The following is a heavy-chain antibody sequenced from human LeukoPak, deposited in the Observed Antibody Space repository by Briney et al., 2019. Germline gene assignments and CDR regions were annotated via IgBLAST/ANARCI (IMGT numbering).Heavy chain of an antibody. V-gene: IGHV1-46*01. CDR1: GYTFTSYY. D-gene: IGHD3-10*01. CDR2: INPSGGST. J-gene: IGHJ4*02. Sequence: ASVKVSCKASGYTFTSYYMHWVRQAPGQGLEWMGIINPSGGSTSYAQKFQGRVTMTRDMSTSTVYMELSSLRSEDTAVYYCARGLRPYGFGELYDYWGQGTLVTVSS. CDR3: ARGLRPYGFGELYDY.